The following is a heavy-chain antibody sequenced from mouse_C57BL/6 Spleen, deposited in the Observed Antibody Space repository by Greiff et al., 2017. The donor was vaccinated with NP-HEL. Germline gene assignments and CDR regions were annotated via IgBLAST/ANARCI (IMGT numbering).Heavy chain of an antibody. CDR1: GYTFTSYW. CDR3: AREIGNFDFDY. J-gene: IGHJ2*01. Sequence: QVQLQQPGAELVRPGSSVKLSCKASGYTFTSYWMHWVKQRPIQGLEWIGNIDPSDSETHYNQKFKDKATLTVDNSSSTAYMQLSSLTSEDSAVYYCAREIGNFDFDYWGQGTTLTVSS. V-gene: IGHV1-52*01. D-gene: IGHD2-1*01. CDR2: IDPSDSET.